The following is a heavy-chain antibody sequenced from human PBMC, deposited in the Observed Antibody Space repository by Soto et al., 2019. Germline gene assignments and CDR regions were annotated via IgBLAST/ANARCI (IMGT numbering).Heavy chain of an antibody. CDR3: SVSLLTGYTERDDY. CDR1: GFTFSSYA. V-gene: IGHV3-23*01. Sequence: GGSLRLSCAASGFTFSSYAMSWVRQAPGKGLEWVSAISGSGGSTYYADSVKGRFTISRDNSKNTLYLQMNSLRAEDTAVYYCSVSLLTGYTERDDYWGRGTLVTVSS. D-gene: IGHD3-9*01. J-gene: IGHJ4*02. CDR2: ISGSGGST.